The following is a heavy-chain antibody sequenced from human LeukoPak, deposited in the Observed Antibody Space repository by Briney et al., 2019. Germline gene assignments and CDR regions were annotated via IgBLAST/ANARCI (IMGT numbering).Heavy chain of an antibody. Sequence: GASVKVSCKASGYTFTSYYMHWVRQAPGQGLEWMGIINLSGGSTSYAQKFQGRVTMTRDTSTSTVYMELSSLRSEDTAVYYCARAPYYYDSSGKPGRAYFDYWGQGTLVTVSS. CDR2: INLSGGST. D-gene: IGHD3-22*01. J-gene: IGHJ4*02. V-gene: IGHV1-46*01. CDR1: GYTFTSYY. CDR3: ARAPYYYDSSGKPGRAYFDY.